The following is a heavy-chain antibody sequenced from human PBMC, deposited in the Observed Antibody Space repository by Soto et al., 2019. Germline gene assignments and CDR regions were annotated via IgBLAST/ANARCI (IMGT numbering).Heavy chain of an antibody. CDR2: IWYDGSND. V-gene: IGHV3-33*01. Sequence: GGSLRLSCAASGFSFNNYGMHWVRQAPGKGLEWVAVIWYDGSNDYYADSVKGRFTISRDNSKNTLYLQMNSLRAEDTAVYYCARVRVLMLRGAPDALDIWGQGTMVPVSS. J-gene: IGHJ3*02. CDR1: GFSFNNYG. D-gene: IGHD3-10*01. CDR3: ARVRVLMLRGAPDALDI.